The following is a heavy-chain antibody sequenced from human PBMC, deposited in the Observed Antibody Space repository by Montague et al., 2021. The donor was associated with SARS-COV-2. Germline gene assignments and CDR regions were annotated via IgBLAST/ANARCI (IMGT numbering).Heavy chain of an antibody. D-gene: IGHD6-13*01. J-gene: IGHJ6*02. Sequence: SETLSLICTVSGGFISSRSYYWGWIRQPPGKGLEWLGSIYYSGSTYYXXXPESRVTVSVDTSKNQFSLKLSSVTAADTAVYYCARVGRQQLVRLSGMDVWGQGTTVTVSS. V-gene: IGHV4-39*07. CDR1: GGFISSRSYY. CDR2: IYYSGST. CDR3: ARVGRQQLVRLSGMDV.